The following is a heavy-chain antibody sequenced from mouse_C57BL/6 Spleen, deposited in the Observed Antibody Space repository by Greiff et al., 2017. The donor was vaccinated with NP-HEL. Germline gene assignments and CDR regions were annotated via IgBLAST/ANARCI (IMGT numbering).Heavy chain of an antibody. V-gene: IGHV1-53*01. Sequence: VQLQQPGTELVKPGASVKLSCKASGYTFTSYWMHWVKQRPGQGLEWIGNINPSNGGTNYNEKFKGKATLTVDKSSSTAYLQLSSLTSEDSAVYYCARSSLYYYAMDYWGQGTSVTVSS. CDR1: GYTFTSYW. D-gene: IGHD6-1*01. J-gene: IGHJ4*01. CDR3: ARSSLYYYAMDY. CDR2: INPSNGGT.